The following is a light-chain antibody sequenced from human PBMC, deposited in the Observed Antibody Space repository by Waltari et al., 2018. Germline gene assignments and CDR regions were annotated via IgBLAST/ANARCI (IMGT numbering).Light chain of an antibody. J-gene: IGLJ3*02. CDR1: SANGGNMF. CDR2: DTN. Sequence: SVLTHPPSGSATPGQKVTSSQSGSSANGGNMFLSVYQQLPGTAPKLLNNDTNKRPSGIPDRFSGPKSGTSATLGITGLQTGDEADYYCGTWDSSLSAWVFGGGTKLTVL. V-gene: IGLV1-51*01. CDR3: GTWDSSLSAWV.